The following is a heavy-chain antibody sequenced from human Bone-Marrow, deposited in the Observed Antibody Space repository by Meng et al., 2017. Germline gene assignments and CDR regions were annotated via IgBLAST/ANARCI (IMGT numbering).Heavy chain of an antibody. Sequence: GGSLRLSCEASGFSVSRYSLHWVRQAPGKGLEWVAVISRDGSIKSYAAFVKGRFTISRDNSKSTLFLQMNSLRVEDTAMFYCARPAYSGSSTPDEAFDIWGRGTMVTVSS. J-gene: IGHJ3*02. V-gene: IGHV3-30*04. CDR1: GFSVSRYS. CDR3: ARPAYSGSSTPDEAFDI. D-gene: IGHD1-26*01. CDR2: ISRDGSIK.